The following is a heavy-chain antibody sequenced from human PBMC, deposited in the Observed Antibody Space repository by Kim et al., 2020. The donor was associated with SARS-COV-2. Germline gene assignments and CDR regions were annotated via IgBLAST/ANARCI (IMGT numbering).Heavy chain of an antibody. CDR3: ARAVTTMIVVVNAFDY. V-gene: IGHV4-31*03. Sequence: SETLSLTCTVSGGSISSGGYYWSWIRQHPGKGLEWIGYIYYSGSTYYNPSLKSRVTISVDTSKNQFSLKLSSVTAADTAVYYCARAVTTMIVVVNAFDYWGQGTLVTVSS. D-gene: IGHD3-22*01. J-gene: IGHJ4*02. CDR2: IYYSGST. CDR1: GGSISSGGYY.